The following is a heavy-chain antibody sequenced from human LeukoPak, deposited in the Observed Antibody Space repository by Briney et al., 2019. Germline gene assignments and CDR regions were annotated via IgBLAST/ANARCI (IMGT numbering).Heavy chain of an antibody. V-gene: IGHV1-69-2*01. CDR2: VDPEDGET. CDR1: GYTFTDYY. D-gene: IGHD3-3*01. J-gene: IGHJ6*03. Sequence: VKVSCKVSGYTFTDYYMHWVQQPPGKELEWMGLVDPEDGETIYAERFQGRVTITAGTSTDTAYMELSSLNSEDTAVYYCATLRFLEWFSYYDYMDVWGKGTTVTVSS. CDR3: ATLRFLEWFSYYDYMDV.